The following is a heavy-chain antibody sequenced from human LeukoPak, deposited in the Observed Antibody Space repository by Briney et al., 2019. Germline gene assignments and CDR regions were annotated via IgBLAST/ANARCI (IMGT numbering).Heavy chain of an antibody. CDR1: GYTFTSYD. CDR3: ARDYGDYEPGRHHYYYYYMDV. J-gene: IGHJ6*03. CDR2: MNPNSGNT. V-gene: IGHV1-8*01. Sequence: ASVKVSCKASGYTFTSYDINWVRQATGQGLEWMGWMNPNSGNTGYAQKFQGRVTMTRNTSISTAYMELSSLRSEDTAVYYCARDYGDYEPGRHHYYYYYMDVWGKGTTVTVSS. D-gene: IGHD4-17*01.